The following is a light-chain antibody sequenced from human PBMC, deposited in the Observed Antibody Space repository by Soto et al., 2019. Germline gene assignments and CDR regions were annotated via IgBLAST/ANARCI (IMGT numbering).Light chain of an antibody. CDR1: SSDVGRYNR. CDR2: EVT. Sequence: QSVLTQPPSVSGSPGQSVTISCTGTSSDVGRYNRVSWYRQPPGTAPKLIIYEVTNRLSVVPVRFSASKSANTASLTISGLQAEDEADYFSASYTSDRIWVFGGGTKLTVL. CDR3: ASYTSDRIWV. V-gene: IGLV2-18*02. J-gene: IGLJ3*02.